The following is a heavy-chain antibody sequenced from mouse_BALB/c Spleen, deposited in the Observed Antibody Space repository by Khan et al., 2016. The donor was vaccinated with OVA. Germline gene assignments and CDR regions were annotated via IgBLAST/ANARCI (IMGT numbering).Heavy chain of an antibody. J-gene: IGHJ3*01. V-gene: IGHV1-26*01. CDR3: ARGYDVFAY. Sequence: EVQLQQSGPDLVKPGASVKISCKASGYSFTLYYMSWVKQSHGTSLEWIGRVNPNTGGTDHNQEFKGKAILTVDKSSNTADRELRSLTSDDSAVYYCARGYDVFAYWGQGTLVTVSA. D-gene: IGHD2-14*01. CDR1: GYSFTLYY. CDR2: VNPNTGGT.